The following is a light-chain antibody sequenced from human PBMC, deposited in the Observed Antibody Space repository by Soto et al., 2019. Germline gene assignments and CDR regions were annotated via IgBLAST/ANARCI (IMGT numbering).Light chain of an antibody. Sequence: DLVMTQSPLSLPVTPGEPASISCRSSQSLLHSNGYNYLDWYLQKPGQSPQLLIYLGSNRSSGVPDRFSGSGSATGFTLKISSVEAEDVGIYYCMQPLQTPRTFGQGTQVEIK. CDR1: QSLLHSNGYNY. V-gene: IGKV2-28*01. J-gene: IGKJ1*01. CDR3: MQPLQTPRT. CDR2: LGS.